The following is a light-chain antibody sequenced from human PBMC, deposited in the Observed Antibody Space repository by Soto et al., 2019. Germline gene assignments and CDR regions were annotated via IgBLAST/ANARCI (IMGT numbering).Light chain of an antibody. CDR1: QSVDSKY. V-gene: IGKV3-20*01. CDR3: QQYGSSSWT. CDR2: GAS. Sequence: EIVLTQSPGTLSLSPGERATLSCRASQSVDSKYLAWYQQKPGQAPRLLIYGASSRATGIPDRFSGSGSGPDFTLTISRLEPEDFAVYYCQQYGSSSWTFGQGTKVEI. J-gene: IGKJ1*01.